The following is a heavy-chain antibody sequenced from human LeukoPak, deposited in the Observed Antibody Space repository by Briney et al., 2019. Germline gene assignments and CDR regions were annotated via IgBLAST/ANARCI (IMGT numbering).Heavy chain of an antibody. CDR3: ARARGYSGYDPFDY. D-gene: IGHD5-12*01. CDR2: INPNSGGT. J-gene: IGHJ4*02. Sequence: GASVKVSCKASGYTFTGYYIHWVRQAPGQGVEWMGWINPNSGGTKYAQKFQGRVTVTRDTSISTSSMELSRLKSDDTAVYYCARARGYSGYDPFDYWGQGTLVTVSS. V-gene: IGHV1-2*02. CDR1: GYTFTGYY.